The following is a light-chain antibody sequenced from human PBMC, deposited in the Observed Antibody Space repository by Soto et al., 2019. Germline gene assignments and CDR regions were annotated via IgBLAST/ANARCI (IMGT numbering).Light chain of an antibody. CDR3: QQRHNWPLT. CDR1: QSVSNDF. V-gene: IGKV3D-20*02. Sequence: EIVLTQSPGILSLSPGERATLSCRASQSVSNDFLAWYQQKPGQAPRLLIYGASTRATDVPDRFSGSGSGTDFTLTISGLEPEDFAVYYCQQRHNWPLTFGGGTKVDIK. CDR2: GAS. J-gene: IGKJ4*01.